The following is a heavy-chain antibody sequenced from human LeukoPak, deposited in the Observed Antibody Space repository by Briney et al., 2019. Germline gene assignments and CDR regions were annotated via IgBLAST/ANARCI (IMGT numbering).Heavy chain of an antibody. CDR1: GGSISSYY. D-gene: IGHD6-19*01. V-gene: IGHV4-59*01. CDR2: IYYSGST. J-gene: IGHJ4*02. CDR3: ARDVGGWYDY. Sequence: SETLSPTCTVSGGSISSYYWSWIRQPPGKGLEWIGYIYYSGSTNYNPSLKSRVTISVDTSKNQFSLKLSSVTAADTAVYYCARDVGGWYDYWGQGTLVTVSS.